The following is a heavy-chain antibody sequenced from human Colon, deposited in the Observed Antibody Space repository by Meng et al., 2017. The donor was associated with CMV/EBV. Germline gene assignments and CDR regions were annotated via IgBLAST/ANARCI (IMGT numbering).Heavy chain of an antibody. CDR2: IKQDGSEK. J-gene: IGHJ6*02. CDR3: ARGAVGFYGIDV. D-gene: IGHD6-19*01. V-gene: IGHV3-7*04. CDR1: GFTFSSYW. Sequence: GESLKISCAASGFTFSSYWMSWVRQAPGKGLEWVANIKQDGSEKYYVDSVKGRFTISRDNAKNSLYLQMNSLRAEDTAVYYCARGAVGFYGIDVWGQGTTVTVSS.